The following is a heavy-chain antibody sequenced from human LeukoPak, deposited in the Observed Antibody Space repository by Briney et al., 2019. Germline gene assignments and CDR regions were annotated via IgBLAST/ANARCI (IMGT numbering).Heavy chain of an antibody. V-gene: IGHV3-15*01. CDR1: GFTFNNAW. CDR3: TTGGEYYYDSSGYAGN. Sequence: GGSLRLSCAASGFTFNNAWMSWVRQAPGKGLEWVGRIKSKTDGGTTDYAAPVKGRFTISRDDSKNTLYLQMNSLKTEDTAVYYCTTGGEYYYDSSGYAGNWGQGTLVTVSS. CDR2: IKSKTDGGTT. D-gene: IGHD3-22*01. J-gene: IGHJ4*02.